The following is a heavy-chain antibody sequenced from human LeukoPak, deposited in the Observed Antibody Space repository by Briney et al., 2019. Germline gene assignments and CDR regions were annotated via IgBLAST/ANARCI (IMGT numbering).Heavy chain of an antibody. D-gene: IGHD3-16*01. V-gene: IGHV4-30-4*01. CDR2: IYYSGST. CDR3: ARGGGFIEIPYFDY. CDR1: GGSISSGDYY. Sequence: SETLSLTCTVSGGSISSGDYYWSWIRQPPGKGLEWIGYIYYSGSTYYNPSLKSRVTISVDTSKNQFSLKLSSVTAADTAVYYCARGGGFIEIPYFDYWGQGTLVTVSS. J-gene: IGHJ4*02.